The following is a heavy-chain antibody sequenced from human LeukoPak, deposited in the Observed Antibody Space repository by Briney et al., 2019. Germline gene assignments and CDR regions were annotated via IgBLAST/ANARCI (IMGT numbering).Heavy chain of an antibody. J-gene: IGHJ4*02. CDR2: ISGSGGSR. Sequence: GGSLRLSCAASGFTFNHYAMSWVRQAPGKGLEWVSYISGSGGSRNYVDSVKGRFTISRDNSKNTLFLQMNSLRAEDTAIYYCAKRTAYSGSYPHFDYWGQGALVTVSS. CDR3: AKRTAYSGSYPHFDY. V-gene: IGHV3-23*01. CDR1: GFTFNHYA. D-gene: IGHD1-26*01.